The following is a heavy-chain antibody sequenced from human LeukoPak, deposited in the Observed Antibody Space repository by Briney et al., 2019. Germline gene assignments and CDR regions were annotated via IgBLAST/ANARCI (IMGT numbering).Heavy chain of an antibody. V-gene: IGHV4-61*02. J-gene: IGHJ4*02. CDR1: GGSISSGCYY. CDR3: ARERVSGGRAVLVF. CDR2: IYNSGRT. Sequence: SQTLSLTCTVSGGSISSGCYYWSWLRQPAGKGLEWIGRIYNSGRTNYNPSPKSRDTMSVDTSKSKCSPKLRSVSAAITAGELCARERVSGGRAVLVFWGEGRLGTVS. D-gene: IGHD2-15*01.